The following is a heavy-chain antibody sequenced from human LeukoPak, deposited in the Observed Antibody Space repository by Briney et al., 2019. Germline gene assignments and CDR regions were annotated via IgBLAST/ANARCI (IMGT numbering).Heavy chain of an antibody. D-gene: IGHD3-16*01. CDR3: AGLGGHRQTYDY. Sequence: PGGXXXLSCXXSXXXFSSYWMXWVRQAPGKGLEWVANIKQDGSEKYYVDSVKGRFTISRDNAKNSLYLQMNSLRAEDTAVYYCAGLGGHRQTYDYWGQGTLVTVSS. V-gene: IGHV3-7*01. CDR2: IKQDGSEK. J-gene: IGHJ4*02. CDR1: XXXFSSYW.